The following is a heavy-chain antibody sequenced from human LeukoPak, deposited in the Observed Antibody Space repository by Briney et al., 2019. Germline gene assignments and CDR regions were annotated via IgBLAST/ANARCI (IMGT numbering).Heavy chain of an antibody. Sequence: GGSLRLSCAASGFTFNSYWMHWVRQDPRKGLVWVSRISGDGRNINYADSVRGRFTISRDNSKNTLYLQMNSLRAEDTAVYYCAKDQAAAKYYCDYWGQGTLVTVSS. V-gene: IGHV3-74*01. CDR3: AKDQAAAKYYCDY. D-gene: IGHD2-2*01. J-gene: IGHJ4*02. CDR2: ISGDGRNI. CDR1: GFTFNSYW.